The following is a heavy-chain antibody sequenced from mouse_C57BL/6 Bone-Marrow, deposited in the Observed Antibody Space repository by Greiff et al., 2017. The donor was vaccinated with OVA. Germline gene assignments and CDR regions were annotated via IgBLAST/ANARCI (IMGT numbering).Heavy chain of an antibody. CDR2: ISNGGGST. CDR3: ARFLGPDWYFDV. V-gene: IGHV5-12*01. J-gene: IGHJ1*03. Sequence: EVQLVESGGGLVQPGGSLKLSCAASGFTFSGYYMYWVRQTPEKRLEWVAYISNGGGSTYYPDTVKGRFTISRDNAKNTLYLQMSRLKSEDTAMYYCARFLGPDWYFDVWGTGTTVTVSS. CDR1: GFTFSGYY.